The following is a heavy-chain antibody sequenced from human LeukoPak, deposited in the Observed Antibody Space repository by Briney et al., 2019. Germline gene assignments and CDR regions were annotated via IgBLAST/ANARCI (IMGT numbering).Heavy chain of an antibody. J-gene: IGHJ4*02. CDR2: IWSDGTNK. Sequence: GGSLTLSCAASGFTFTSYGVHWVRQAPGKGLEWVAVIWSDGTNKYYADSVKGRFAISRDDSKNMVYLQMNSLRVEDTAVYYCAKEELAGAGRDFEYWGQGTLVTVSS. D-gene: IGHD6-13*01. CDR3: AKEELAGAGRDFEY. V-gene: IGHV3-33*06. CDR1: GFTFTSYG.